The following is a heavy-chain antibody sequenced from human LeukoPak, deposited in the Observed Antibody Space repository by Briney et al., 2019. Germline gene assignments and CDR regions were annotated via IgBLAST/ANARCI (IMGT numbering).Heavy chain of an antibody. Sequence: SETLSLTCTVSRGSISNYWWSWIRQAAGKGLEWIGYIYTSGSTNYNPSLKSRVTISVDTSKNQFSLKLSSVTAADTAVYYCARGSRLDIVVNWGQGTLVTVSS. V-gene: IGHV4-4*09. CDR3: ARGSRLDIVVN. D-gene: IGHD5-12*01. CDR2: IYTSGST. CDR1: RGSISNYW. J-gene: IGHJ4*02.